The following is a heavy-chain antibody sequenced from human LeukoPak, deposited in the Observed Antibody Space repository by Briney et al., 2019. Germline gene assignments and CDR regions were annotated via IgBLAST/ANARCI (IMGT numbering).Heavy chain of an antibody. CDR2: IYPGDSDT. Sequence: GESLKISCQGSGYSFTSYWIGWVRQMPGQGLEGMGMIYPGDSDTKYSPSFQGQVTISADKSISTAYLQWSSLKASDTAMYYCARLDINTTAIRCGCCAFDIWGQGTMVTVSS. V-gene: IGHV5-51*01. CDR3: ARLDINTTAIRCGCCAFDI. CDR1: GYSFTSYW. J-gene: IGHJ3*02. D-gene: IGHD2-21*02.